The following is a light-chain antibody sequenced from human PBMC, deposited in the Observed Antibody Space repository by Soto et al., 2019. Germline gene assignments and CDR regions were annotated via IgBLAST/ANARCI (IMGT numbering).Light chain of an antibody. V-gene: IGKV3-11*01. Sequence: EIVLTQSPATLSLSPGERATLSCRASQGVSGSLAWYQQKPGQAPRLLIYDASNRATGIPARFSSSGSGTDFTLTISSLEPEDFAVYYCQQRSNWRLTFGGGTKVEIK. CDR2: DAS. J-gene: IGKJ4*01. CDR3: QQRSNWRLT. CDR1: QGVSGS.